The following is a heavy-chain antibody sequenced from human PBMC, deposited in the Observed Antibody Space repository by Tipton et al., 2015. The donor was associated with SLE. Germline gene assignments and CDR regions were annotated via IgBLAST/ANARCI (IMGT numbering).Heavy chain of an antibody. CDR3: ARDSSSGVDY. Sequence: TLSLTCAVYGGSFSGYYWSWIRQPPGKGLEWIGEINHSGSTNYNPSLKSRVTVSVDTSKNQFSLKLSSVTAADTAVYYCARDSSSGVDYWGQGTLVTVSS. CDR1: GGSFSGYY. J-gene: IGHJ4*02. V-gene: IGHV4-34*01. D-gene: IGHD6-19*01. CDR2: INHSGST.